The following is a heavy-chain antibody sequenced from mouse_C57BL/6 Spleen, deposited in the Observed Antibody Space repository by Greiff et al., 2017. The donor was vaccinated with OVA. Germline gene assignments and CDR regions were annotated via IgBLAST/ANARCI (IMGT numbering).Heavy chain of an antibody. CDR2: IRSKSNNYAT. CDR1: GFSFNTYA. J-gene: IGHJ3*01. CDR3: VRWDGYYGFAY. Sequence: EVQLVESGGGLVQPKGSLKLSCAASGFSFNTYAMNWVRQAPGKGLEWVARIRSKSNNYATYYADSVKDRFTISRDDSESMLYLQMNNLKTEDTAMYYCVRWDGYYGFAYWGQGTLVTVSA. D-gene: IGHD2-3*01. V-gene: IGHV10-1*01.